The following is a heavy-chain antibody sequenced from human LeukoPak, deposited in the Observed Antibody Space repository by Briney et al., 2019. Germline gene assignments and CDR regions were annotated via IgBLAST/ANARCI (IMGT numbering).Heavy chain of an antibody. CDR1: RGSINSDGYS. V-gene: IGHV4-61*02. CDR2: VYSSGSA. Sequence: PSQTLSLTCTVSRGSINSDGYSWSWIRQPAGKGLEWIGRVYSSGSANYSPSLQNRVIISIDTSKNQFSLRLSSVTAADTAVYYCARVYRKGVYNFDGFDIWGQGTMVTVS. J-gene: IGHJ3*02. D-gene: IGHD5/OR15-5a*01. CDR3: ARVYRKGVYNFDGFDI.